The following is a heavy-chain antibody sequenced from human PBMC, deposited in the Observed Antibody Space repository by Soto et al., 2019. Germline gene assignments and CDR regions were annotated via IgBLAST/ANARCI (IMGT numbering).Heavy chain of an antibody. CDR2: INAGNGNT. CDR1: GYTFTSYT. Sequence: ASVKVSCKASGYTFTSYTMHWVRQAPGQRLEWMGWINAGNGNTKYSQKFQGRVTISRDTSARTAYMELSSLRSEDTAVYYCASHSGSYYNDYWGQGTLVTVSS. V-gene: IGHV1-3*01. D-gene: IGHD3-10*01. J-gene: IGHJ4*02. CDR3: ASHSGSYYNDY.